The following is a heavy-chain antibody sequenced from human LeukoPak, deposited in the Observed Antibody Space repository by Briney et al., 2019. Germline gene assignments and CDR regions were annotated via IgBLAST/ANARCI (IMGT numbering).Heavy chain of an antibody. CDR3: ASTDIGYCSGGSCLDRYCFDY. J-gene: IGHJ4*02. CDR2: IIPIFGTA. CDR1: GGTFSSYA. Sequence: SVKVSCKASGGTFSSYAISWVRQAPGQGLEWMGGIIPIFGTANYAQKFQGRVTITADESTSTAYMELSSLRSEDTAVYYCASTDIGYCSGGSCLDRYCFDYWGQGTLVTVSS. D-gene: IGHD2-15*01. V-gene: IGHV1-69*13.